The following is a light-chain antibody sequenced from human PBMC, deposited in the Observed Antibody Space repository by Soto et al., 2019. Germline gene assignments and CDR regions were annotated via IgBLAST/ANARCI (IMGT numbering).Light chain of an antibody. Sequence: DVQMTQSPFSLSASVGDRFTITFRASQGINNYLAWYQQKPGKVPRLLIYAASTLQSGVPSRFSGSGSGTDFTLTISSLQPEDVATYYCQKYNSAVDTFGGGTKVDIK. CDR1: QGINNY. V-gene: IGKV1-27*01. CDR3: QKYNSAVDT. CDR2: AAS. J-gene: IGKJ4*01.